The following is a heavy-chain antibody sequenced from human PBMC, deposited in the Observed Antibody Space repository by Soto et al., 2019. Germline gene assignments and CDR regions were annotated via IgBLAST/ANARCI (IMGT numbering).Heavy chain of an antibody. CDR1: GASISSGGYY. V-gene: IGHV4-31*11. CDR3: AAGDRWSTLFQY. Sequence: SETLSLTCGVSGASISSGGYYWSWIRQRPVVGLKWIGHIYYTGTTYYNPTLKSRVDISMDTSVNQFSLKLSSVTAADTAVYYCAAGDRWSTLFQYWGQGALVTVSS. J-gene: IGHJ4*02. D-gene: IGHD2-15*01. CDR2: IYYTGTT.